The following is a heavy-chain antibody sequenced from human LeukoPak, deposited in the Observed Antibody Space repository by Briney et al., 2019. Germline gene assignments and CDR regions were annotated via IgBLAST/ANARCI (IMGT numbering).Heavy chain of an antibody. D-gene: IGHD2-15*01. V-gene: IGHV3-30*18. CDR1: GFTFSSYG. CDR3: AKDKGGSYASYGMDV. J-gene: IGHJ6*02. CDR2: ISYDGSNK. Sequence: GGSLRLSCAASGFTFSSYGMHWVRQAPGKGLEWVAVISYDGSNKYYADSVKGRFTISRDNSKNTLYLQMNSLRAEDTAVYYCAKDKGGSYASYGMDVWGQGTTVTVFS.